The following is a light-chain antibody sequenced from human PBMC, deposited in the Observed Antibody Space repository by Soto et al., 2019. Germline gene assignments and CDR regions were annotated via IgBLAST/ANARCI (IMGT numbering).Light chain of an antibody. CDR2: GAS. Sequence: VVTQSPASLSVSPGDRVTISCRAGPISSNLAWHQQRPGQAPRLLIYGASVRATGVPARFSGSGSGTEFTLSINSLQSEDYAVYFCQQYNNWPYTFGQGTKVEI. V-gene: IGKV3-15*01. CDR3: QQYNNWPYT. CDR1: PISSN. J-gene: IGKJ2*01.